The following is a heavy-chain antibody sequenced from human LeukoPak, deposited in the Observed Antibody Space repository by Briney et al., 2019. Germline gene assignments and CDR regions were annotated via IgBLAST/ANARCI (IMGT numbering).Heavy chain of an antibody. V-gene: IGHV3-23*01. D-gene: IGHD6-13*01. Sequence: GGSLRLSCAASGFTFSSYAMSWVRQAPGKGPEWVSAISGSGGSTYYADSAKGRFTISRDNSKNTLYLQMNSLRAEDTAVYYCAKTSAPSSSWYVGLHFDYWGQGTLVTVSS. CDR3: AKTSAPSSSWYVGLHFDY. J-gene: IGHJ4*02. CDR1: GFTFSSYA. CDR2: ISGSGGST.